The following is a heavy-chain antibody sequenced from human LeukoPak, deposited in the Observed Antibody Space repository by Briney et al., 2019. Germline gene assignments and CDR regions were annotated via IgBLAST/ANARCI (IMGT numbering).Heavy chain of an antibody. CDR2: ISGSGGST. V-gene: IGHV3-23*01. D-gene: IGHD2-2*02. CDR1: GFTFSSYA. Sequence: GGSLRLSCAASGFTFSSYAMSWVRQAPGMGLEWVSAISGSGGSTYYADSVKGRFTISRDNSKNTLYLQMNSLRAEDTAVYYCVKAGEIVVVPAAIPRGDYWGQGTLVTVSS. J-gene: IGHJ4*02. CDR3: VKAGEIVVVPAAIPRGDY.